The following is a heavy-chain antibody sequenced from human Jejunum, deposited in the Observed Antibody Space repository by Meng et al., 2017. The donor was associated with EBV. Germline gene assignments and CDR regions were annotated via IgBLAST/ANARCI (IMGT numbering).Heavy chain of an antibody. CDR3: ARPISGYTYYFDY. V-gene: IGHV1-2*06. CDR1: GYTFTDYY. D-gene: IGHD5-18*01. Sequence: QVQLVQSGTEVKESGASVKVSCKASGYTFTDYYLHWVRQAPGQGLEWMGRVNPNSGVTNYAEKFQGRVTMTRDTSISTSYMEVSRLTSDDTAVYYCARPISGYTYYFDYWGQRTLVTVSS. CDR2: VNPNSGVT. J-gene: IGHJ4*02.